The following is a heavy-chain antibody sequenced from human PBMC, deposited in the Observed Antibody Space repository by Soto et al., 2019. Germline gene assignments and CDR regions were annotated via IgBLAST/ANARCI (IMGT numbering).Heavy chain of an antibody. CDR2: ISSTTNYI. CDR1: GFTFTRYS. CDR3: ARESEDLTSNFDY. V-gene: IGHV3-21*01. J-gene: IGHJ4*02. Sequence: GILSLSSAASGFTFTRYSMNCVLQAPGKGLEWVSSISSTTNYIYYADSMKGRFTVSRDNAKNSVYLEMNSLSAEDTALYYCARESEDLTSNFDYWGQGTLVTVSS.